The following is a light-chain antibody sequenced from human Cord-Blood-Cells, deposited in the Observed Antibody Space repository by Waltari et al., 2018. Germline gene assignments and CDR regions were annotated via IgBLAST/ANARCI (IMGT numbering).Light chain of an antibody. CDR3: QQDYNLPPLT. V-gene: IGKV3D-7*01. J-gene: IGKJ4*01. CDR2: GAS. CDR1: QSVSSSY. Sequence: EIVMTQSPSTLSLSPGVRATLSCRASQSVSSSYLSWCQQKPGQTPRLLIYGASTRATGTPARFSGSGSGTDFTLTISSLQPEDFAVYYCQQDYNLPPLTFGGGTKVEIK.